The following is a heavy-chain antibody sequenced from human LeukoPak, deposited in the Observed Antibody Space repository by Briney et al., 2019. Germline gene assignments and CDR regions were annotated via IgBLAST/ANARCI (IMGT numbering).Heavy chain of an antibody. V-gene: IGHV3-30-3*01. Sequence: GRSLRLSCPASGFIFSDYVMHWVRQAPGKGLEWVAVISYDGSNKYYADSVKGRFTISRDNSKNTLYLQMNSLRAEDTAVYYCARGYSSLVPWGQGTLVTVSS. D-gene: IGHD6-13*01. CDR3: ARGYSSLVP. CDR2: ISYDGSNK. J-gene: IGHJ5*02. CDR1: GFIFSDYV.